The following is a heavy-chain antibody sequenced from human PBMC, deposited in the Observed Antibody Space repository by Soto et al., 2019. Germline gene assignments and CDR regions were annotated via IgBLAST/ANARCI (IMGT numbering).Heavy chain of an antibody. CDR1: GGTFSSYT. CDR3: ASGIYCTNGVCYPQTFGYFDY. D-gene: IGHD2-8*01. Sequence: ASVKVSCKASGGTFSSYTISWVRQAPGQGLEWMGRIIPILGIANYAQKFQGRVTITADKSTSTAYMELSSLRSEDTAVYYCASGIYCTNGVCYPQTFGYFDYWGQGTLVTVSS. J-gene: IGHJ4*02. CDR2: IIPILGIA. V-gene: IGHV1-69*02.